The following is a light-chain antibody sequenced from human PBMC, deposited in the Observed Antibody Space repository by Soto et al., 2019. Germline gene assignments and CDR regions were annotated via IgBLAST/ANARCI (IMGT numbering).Light chain of an antibody. CDR2: DVS. V-gene: IGKV3-15*01. CDR1: ETVSTN. J-gene: IGKJ1*01. CDR3: QQYNSWPQT. Sequence: ETVLTQSPSTLSFCPLELATLSCRASETVSTNLAWYQQRPGQAPRLLIYDVSTGATGIPARFSGRRSGTEFTLTIDSLQSEDFAIYYCQQYNSWPQTFGQGTKVDNK.